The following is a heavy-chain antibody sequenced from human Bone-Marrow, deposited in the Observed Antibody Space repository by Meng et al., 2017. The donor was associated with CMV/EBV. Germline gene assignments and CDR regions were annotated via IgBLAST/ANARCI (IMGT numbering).Heavy chain of an antibody. CDR1: GAPCSGY. Sequence: QGHLQHGGEGLLKPSETLSLPCGVYGAPCSGYWSWVRQPPGKGLEWIGEITHSGSTNYNVSLKSRVTISIDTSKNQFSLKLSSVTATDTAVYYCVPGFRSWSGSYSSWGQGTLVTVSS. D-gene: IGHD1-26*01. J-gene: IGHJ4*02. CDR2: ITHSGST. CDR3: VPGFRSWSGSYSS. V-gene: IGHV4-34*01.